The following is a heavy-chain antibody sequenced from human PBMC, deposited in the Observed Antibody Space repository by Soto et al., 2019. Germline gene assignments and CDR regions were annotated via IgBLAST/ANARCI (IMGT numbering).Heavy chain of an antibody. CDR1: GFTFSDYY. D-gene: IGHD4-17*01. CDR3: ASFYGDYEGGRDY. Sequence: PGGSLRLSCAASGFTFSDYYMSWIRQAPGKGLEWVSYISSSSSYTNYADSVKGRFTISRDNAKNSLYLQMNSLRAEDTAVYYCASFYGDYEGGRDYWGQGTLVTVSS. V-gene: IGHV3-11*06. CDR2: ISSSSSYT. J-gene: IGHJ4*02.